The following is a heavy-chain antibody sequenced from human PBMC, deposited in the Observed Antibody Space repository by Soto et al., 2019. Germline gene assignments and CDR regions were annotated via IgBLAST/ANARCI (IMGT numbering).Heavy chain of an antibody. Sequence: QVQLVQSGAEVKKPGSSVKVSCKASGGTFSSYAISWVRQAPGQGLEWMGGIIPIFGTANYAQKFQGRVTIAADEYKITAYMELSSVRSEDTAVDYCARANTPAYYDFWSGQQGWFDPWGQGALVTVSS. CDR1: GGTFSSYA. D-gene: IGHD3-3*01. J-gene: IGHJ5*02. V-gene: IGHV1-69*12. CDR3: ARANTPAYYDFWSGQQGWFDP. CDR2: IIPIFGTA.